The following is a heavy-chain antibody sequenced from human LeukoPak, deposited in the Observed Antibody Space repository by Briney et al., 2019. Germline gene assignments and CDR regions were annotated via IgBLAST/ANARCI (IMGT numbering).Heavy chain of an antibody. CDR1: GGSISSYY. D-gene: IGHD5-12*01. V-gene: IGHV4-59*08. CDR2: IYYSGST. Sequence: PSETLSLTCTVSGGSISSYYRSWIRQPPGKGLEWIGYIYYSGSTNYNPSLKSRVTISVDTSKNQFSLKLSSVTAADTAVYYCARHAGGYDQFDYWGQGTLVTVSS. CDR3: ARHAGGYDQFDY. J-gene: IGHJ4*02.